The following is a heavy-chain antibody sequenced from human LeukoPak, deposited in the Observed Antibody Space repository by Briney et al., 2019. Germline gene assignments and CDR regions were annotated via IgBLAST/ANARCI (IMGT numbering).Heavy chain of an antibody. V-gene: IGHV3-7*03. CDR1: GFISSSYW. J-gene: IGHJ4*02. D-gene: IGHD3-3*01. CDR2: IKQDGSEK. Sequence: GGSLRLSCAASGFISSSYWMSWVRQAPGKGLEWVANIKQDGSEKNYVDSVKGRFTISRDNTKNSLYLQMNSLRAEDTAVFYCARDQYDTWSRRGNFDSWGQGTLVIVSS. CDR3: ARDQYDTWSRRGNFDS.